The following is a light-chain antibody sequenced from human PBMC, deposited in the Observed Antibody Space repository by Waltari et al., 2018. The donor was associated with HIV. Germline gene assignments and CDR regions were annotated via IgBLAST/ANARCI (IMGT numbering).Light chain of an antibody. Sequence: QSVLTQPPSVSGAPGQRVTISCTGSSSTIGAGYDVHWYQQLPGTAPKLLIYGNSKRPSGVPDRFPGSKSGTSASLAITGLLAEDEADYYCQSYDSSLSVWVFGGGTKLTVL. J-gene: IGLJ3*02. CDR3: QSYDSSLSVWV. CDR2: GNS. CDR1: SSTIGAGYD. V-gene: IGLV1-40*01.